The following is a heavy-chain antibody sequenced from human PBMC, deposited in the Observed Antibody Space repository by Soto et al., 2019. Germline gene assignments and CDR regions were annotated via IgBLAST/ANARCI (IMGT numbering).Heavy chain of an antibody. CDR3: AKDLNILTGYHYYYGMDV. CDR1: GFTFSSYG. D-gene: IGHD3-9*01. Sequence: PLGVLRLSCAASGFTFSSYGMHWVRQAPGKGLEWVAVISYDGSNKYYADSVKGRFTISRDNSKNTLYLQMNSLRAEDTAVYYCAKDLNILTGYHYYYGMDVWGQGTTVTVSS. V-gene: IGHV3-30*18. J-gene: IGHJ6*02. CDR2: ISYDGSNK.